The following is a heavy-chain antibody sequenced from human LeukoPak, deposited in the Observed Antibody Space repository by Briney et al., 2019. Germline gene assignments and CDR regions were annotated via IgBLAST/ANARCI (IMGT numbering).Heavy chain of an antibody. CDR3: ARVTYDSSGYYHTYYYYVGV. CDR1: GGSISSYY. J-gene: IGHJ6*03. V-gene: IGHV4-4*07. D-gene: IGHD3-22*01. Sequence: SETLSLTCTVSGGSISSYYWSWIRQPAGKGLEWIGRIYTSGSTNYNPSLKSRVTMSVDTSKNQFSLKLSSVTAADTAVYYCARVTYDSSGYYHTYYYYVGVWGNGTTVTVSS. CDR2: IYTSGST.